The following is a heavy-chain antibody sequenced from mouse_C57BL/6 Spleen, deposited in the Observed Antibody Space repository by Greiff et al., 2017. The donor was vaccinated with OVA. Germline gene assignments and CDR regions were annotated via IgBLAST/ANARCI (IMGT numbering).Heavy chain of an antibody. CDR3: ARLRLRSYYFDY. V-gene: IGHV3-6*01. D-gene: IGHD1-2*01. J-gene: IGHJ2*01. CDR1: GYSITSGYY. CDR2: ISYDGSN. Sequence: EVKLMESGPGLVKPSQSLSLTCSVTGYSITSGYYWNWIRQFPGNKLEWMGYISYDGSNNYNPSLKNRISITRDTSKNQFFLKLNSVTTEDTATYDCARLRLRSYYFDYWGQGTTLTVSS.